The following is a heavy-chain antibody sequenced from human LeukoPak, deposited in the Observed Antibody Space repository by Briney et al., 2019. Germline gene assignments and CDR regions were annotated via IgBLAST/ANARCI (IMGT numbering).Heavy chain of an antibody. CDR1: GFIFDNYA. D-gene: IGHD3/OR15-3a*01. V-gene: IGHV3-23*01. Sequence: PGGSLRLSCVASGFIFDNYAMAWVRQAPGKGLEWVSGISGSAERMYYADSVRGRFTISRDNPKNTLFLQLNSLRADDTAVYFCAKRDYPSPTDFYPLFDYWGQGALVTVSS. CDR3: AKRDYPSPTDFYPLFDY. J-gene: IGHJ4*02. CDR2: ISGSAERM.